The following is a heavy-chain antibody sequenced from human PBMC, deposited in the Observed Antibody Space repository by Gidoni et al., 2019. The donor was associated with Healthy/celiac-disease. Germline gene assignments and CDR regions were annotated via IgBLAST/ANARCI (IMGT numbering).Heavy chain of an antibody. D-gene: IGHD3-9*01. CDR1: GGSISSSSYY. Sequence: QLQLQESGPGLVKPSETLSLTCTVSGGSISSSSYYWGWIRQPPGKGLEWIGSIYYSGSTYYNPSLKSRVTISVDTSKNQFSLKLSSVTAADTAVYYCARHNPLRYFDWPPPGVAFDIWGQGTMVTVSS. V-gene: IGHV4-39*01. J-gene: IGHJ3*02. CDR2: IYYSGST. CDR3: ARHNPLRYFDWPPPGVAFDI.